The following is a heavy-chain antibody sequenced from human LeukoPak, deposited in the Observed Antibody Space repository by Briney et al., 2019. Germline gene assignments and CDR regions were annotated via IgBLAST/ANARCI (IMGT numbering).Heavy chain of an antibody. Sequence: SETLSLTCTVSGGSISSGDYYWRWIRQPPGKGLEWIGYIYYSGSTYYNPSLKSRVTISVDTSKNQFSLKLSSVTAADTAVYYCARVPAAHGGYYVDYWGQGTLVTVSS. J-gene: IGHJ4*02. CDR2: IYYSGST. CDR3: ARVPAAHGGYYVDY. D-gene: IGHD2-2*01. V-gene: IGHV4-30-4*01. CDR1: GGSISSGDYY.